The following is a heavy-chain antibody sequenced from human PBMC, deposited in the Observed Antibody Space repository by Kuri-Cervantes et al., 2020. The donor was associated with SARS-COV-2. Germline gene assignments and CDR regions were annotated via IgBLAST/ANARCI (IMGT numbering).Heavy chain of an antibody. Sequence: SVKVSCKASGYTFTGYYMHWVRQAPGQGLEWMGGIIPIFGTANYAQKFQGRVTITADKSTSTAYMELSSLRSEDTAVYYCASGVRDCGGDCYYYYYYGMDVWGQGTTVTVSS. J-gene: IGHJ6*02. CDR1: GYTFTGYY. CDR2: IIPIFGTA. D-gene: IGHD2-21*02. CDR3: ASGVRDCGGDCYYYYYYGMDV. V-gene: IGHV1-69*06.